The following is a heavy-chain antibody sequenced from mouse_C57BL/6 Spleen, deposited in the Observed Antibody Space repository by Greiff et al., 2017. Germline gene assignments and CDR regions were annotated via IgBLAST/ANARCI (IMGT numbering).Heavy chain of an antibody. CDR1: GYAFSSSW. CDR2: IYPGDGDT. J-gene: IGHJ4*01. Sequence: VQLQQSGPELVKPGASVKISCKASGYAFSSSWMNWVKQRPGKGLEWIGRIYPGDGDTNYNGKFKGKATLTADKSSSTAYMQLSSLTSEDSAVYFCARCFYYYGSSYDAMDYWGQGTSGTVSS. V-gene: IGHV1-82*01. CDR3: ARCFYYYGSSYDAMDY. D-gene: IGHD1-1*01.